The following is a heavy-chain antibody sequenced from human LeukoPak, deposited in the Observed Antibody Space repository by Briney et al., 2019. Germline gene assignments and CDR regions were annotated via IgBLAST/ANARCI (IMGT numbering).Heavy chain of an antibody. Sequence: SETLSLTRTASGGSISSGGYYWSWIRQHPGKGLEWIGYIYYSGSTYYNPSLKSRVTISVDTSKNQFSLKLSSVTAADTAVYYCARELPAAMPGWFDPWGQGTLVTVSS. CDR3: ARELPAAMPGWFDP. CDR2: IYYSGST. V-gene: IGHV4-31*03. D-gene: IGHD2-2*01. J-gene: IGHJ5*02. CDR1: GGSISSGGYY.